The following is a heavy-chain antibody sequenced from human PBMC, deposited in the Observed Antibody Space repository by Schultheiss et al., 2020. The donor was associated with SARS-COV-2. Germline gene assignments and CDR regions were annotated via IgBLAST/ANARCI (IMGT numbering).Heavy chain of an antibody. CDR1: GFIFSSYW. Sequence: GGSLRLSCTASGFIFSSYWMHWVRQAPGKGLVWVSRINSDGTTATYADSVKGRFTISRDNAKSTLYLQMNSLTTEDTAVYYCARSPGTDYWGQGTLVTVSS. V-gene: IGHV3-74*01. CDR3: ARSPGTDY. D-gene: IGHD1-1*01. CDR2: INSDGTTA. J-gene: IGHJ4*02.